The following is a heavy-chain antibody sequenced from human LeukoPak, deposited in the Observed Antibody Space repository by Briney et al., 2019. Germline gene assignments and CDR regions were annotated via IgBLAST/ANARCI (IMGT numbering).Heavy chain of an antibody. V-gene: IGHV3-30*18. D-gene: IGHD5-24*01. CDR2: ISYDGSNK. Sequence: PGGSLRLSCAASGFTFSSCGMHWVRQAPGKGLEWVAVISYDGSNKYYADSVKGRFTISRDNSKNTLYLQMNSLRAEDTAVYYCAKDPRDGYEYFDYWGQGTLVTVSS. J-gene: IGHJ4*02. CDR3: AKDPRDGYEYFDY. CDR1: GFTFSSCG.